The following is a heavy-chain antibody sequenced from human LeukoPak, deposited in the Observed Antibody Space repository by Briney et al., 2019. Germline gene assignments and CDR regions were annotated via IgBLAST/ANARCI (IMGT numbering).Heavy chain of an antibody. CDR1: GGSISSYY. CDR2: IYYSGST. Sequence: SETLSLTCTVSGGSISSYYWSWIRQPPGKGLEWIGYIYYSGSTNYNPSLKSRVTITVDTSKNQFSLKLSSVTAADTAVYYCARMQHTMVRGVIITPLDYWGQGTLVTVSS. CDR3: ARMQHTMVRGVIITPLDY. J-gene: IGHJ4*02. D-gene: IGHD3-10*01. V-gene: IGHV4-59*01.